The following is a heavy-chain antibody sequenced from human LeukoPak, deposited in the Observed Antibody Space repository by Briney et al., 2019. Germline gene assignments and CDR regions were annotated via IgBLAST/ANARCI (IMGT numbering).Heavy chain of an antibody. CDR2: IYPGDSDT. CDR3: ARSSPHCSSTSCPFDY. V-gene: IGHV5-51*01. D-gene: IGHD2-2*01. Sequence: GESLKISCKGSGYSFTSYWIGWVRQLPGKGLEWMGIIYPGDSDTRYSPSFQGQVTISADKSISTAYLQWSSLKASDTAMYYCARSSPHCSSTSCPFDYWGQGTLVTVFS. J-gene: IGHJ4*02. CDR1: GYSFTSYW.